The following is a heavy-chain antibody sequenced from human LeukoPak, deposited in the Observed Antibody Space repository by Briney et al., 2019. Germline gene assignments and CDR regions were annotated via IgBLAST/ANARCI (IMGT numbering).Heavy chain of an antibody. J-gene: IGHJ4*02. V-gene: IGHV1-18*01. CDR1: GYTFTSYG. Sequence: GASVKVSCKASGYTFTSYGISWVRQAPGQGLEWMGWISAYNGNTNYAQKLQGRVTMTTDTSTSTAYMELRSLRSDDTAVYYCARDLGWDFAAAGFDYWGQGTLVTVSS. D-gene: IGHD6-13*01. CDR2: ISAYNGNT. CDR3: ARDLGWDFAAAGFDY.